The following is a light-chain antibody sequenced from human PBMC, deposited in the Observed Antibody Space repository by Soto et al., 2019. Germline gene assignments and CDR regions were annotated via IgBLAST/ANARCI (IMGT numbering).Light chain of an antibody. CDR1: SSNIGAGYD. J-gene: IGLJ2*01. V-gene: IGLV1-40*01. CDR3: QSYDSSLSGSGVV. CDR2: GNS. Sequence: QSALTQPPSVSGAPGQRVTISCTGSSSNIGAGYDVHWYQQLPGTAPKLLMYGNSNRPSGVPDRFSGSKSGTSASLAITGLQAEDEADYYCQSYDSSLSGSGVVFGGGTKLTVL.